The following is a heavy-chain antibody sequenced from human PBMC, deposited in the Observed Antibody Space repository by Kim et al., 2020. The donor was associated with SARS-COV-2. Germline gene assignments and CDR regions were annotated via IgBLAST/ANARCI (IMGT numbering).Heavy chain of an antibody. CDR2: IYYSGST. V-gene: IGHV4-59*01. CDR1: GGSISSYY. Sequence: SETLSLTCTVSGGSISSYYWSWIRQPPGKGLESIGYIYYSGSTNYNPSLKSRVTISVDTSKNQFSLKLSSVTAADTAVYYCAREGRSINYYDSSGSRWFDPWGQGTLVTVSS. D-gene: IGHD3-22*01. CDR3: AREGRSINYYDSSGSRWFDP. J-gene: IGHJ5*02.